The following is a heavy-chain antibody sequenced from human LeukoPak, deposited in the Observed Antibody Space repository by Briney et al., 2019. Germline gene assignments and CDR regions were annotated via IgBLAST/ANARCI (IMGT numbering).Heavy chain of an antibody. CDR1: GFTFSSYA. J-gene: IGHJ4*02. CDR3: AKDPRIAAADY. V-gene: IGHV3-23*01. CDR2: ISNSGGNT. D-gene: IGHD6-13*01. Sequence: GGSLRLSCAASGFTFSSYAMSWVRQAPGKGLEWVSVISNSGGNTYYADSVKGRFTISRDNSKNTLDLQMNSLRAEDTAVYYCAKDPRIAAADYWGQGTLVTVSS.